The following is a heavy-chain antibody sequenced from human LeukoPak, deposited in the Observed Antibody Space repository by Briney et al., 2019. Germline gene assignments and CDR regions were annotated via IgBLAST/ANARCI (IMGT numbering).Heavy chain of an antibody. CDR3: VGTAMVKGFFDY. V-gene: IGHV3-66*03. J-gene: IGHJ4*02. CDR2: IYSSGST. D-gene: IGHD5-18*01. Sequence: GGSLRLSCAASGFTVSSNYMAWVRQAPGKGLEWVSVIYSSGSTYYADSVKGRFTISRDNSKNTLYLQMSSLRAEDTAVYYCVGTAMVKGFFDYWGQGTLVTVSS. CDR1: GFTVSSNY.